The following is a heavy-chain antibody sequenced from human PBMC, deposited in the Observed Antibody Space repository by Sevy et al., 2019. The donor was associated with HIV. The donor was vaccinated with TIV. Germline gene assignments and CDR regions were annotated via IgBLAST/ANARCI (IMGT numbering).Heavy chain of an antibody. CDR2: TSYDGSNK. CDR3: ARTFMITFGGVIGNDAFDI. V-gene: IGHV3-30-3*01. Sequence: GGSLRLSCAASGFTFSSYAMHWVRQAPGKGLEWVADTSYDGSNKYYADSVKGRFTISRDNSKNTLYLQMNSLRAEDTAVYYCARTFMITFGGVIGNDAFDIWGQGTMVTVSS. J-gene: IGHJ3*02. CDR1: GFTFSSYA. D-gene: IGHD3-16*02.